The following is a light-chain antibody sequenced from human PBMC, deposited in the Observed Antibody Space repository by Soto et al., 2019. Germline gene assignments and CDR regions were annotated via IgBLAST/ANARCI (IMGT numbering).Light chain of an antibody. Sequence: QSVLTHPPSASGSPGQSVTISCTGTSSDVGGYNYVSLYQQHPGKAPKLMIYDVIKRPSGVPDRFSGSKSGNTASLTVSGLQAEDEADYYCTSFAGMNNFVVFGGGTQLTVL. V-gene: IGLV2-8*01. J-gene: IGLJ2*01. CDR3: TSFAGMNNFVV. CDR1: SSDVGGYNY. CDR2: DVI.